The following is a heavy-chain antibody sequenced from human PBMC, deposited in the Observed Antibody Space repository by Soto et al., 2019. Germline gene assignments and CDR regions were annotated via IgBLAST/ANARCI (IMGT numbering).Heavy chain of an antibody. CDR3: ARDQRSGYDFWSGYFYGMDV. V-gene: IGHV1-3*01. CDR1: GYTFTSYA. CDR2: INAGNVNT. D-gene: IGHD3-3*01. Sequence: QVQLVQSGAEVKKPGASVKVSCKASGYTFTSYAMHWVRQAPGQRLEWMGWINAGNVNTKYSQKFQGRVTITRDTSASPAYMELSSLRSEATAVYYCARDQRSGYDFWSGYFYGMDVWGQGTTVTVSS. J-gene: IGHJ6*02.